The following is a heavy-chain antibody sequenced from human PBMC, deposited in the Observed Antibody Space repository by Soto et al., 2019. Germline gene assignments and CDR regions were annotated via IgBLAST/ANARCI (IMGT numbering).Heavy chain of an antibody. CDR1: GYTFTSYA. V-gene: IGHV1-3*01. CDR2: INAGNGNT. J-gene: IGHJ2*01. Sequence: QVQLVQSGAEVKKPGASVKVSCKASGYTFTSYAMHWVRQAPGQRLEWMGWINAGNGNTKYSQKCQGRVTITRDTSASTAYMELSSLRSEDTAVSYCARGGSLYWYFDLWGRGTLVTVSS. D-gene: IGHD1-26*01. CDR3: ARGGSLYWYFDL.